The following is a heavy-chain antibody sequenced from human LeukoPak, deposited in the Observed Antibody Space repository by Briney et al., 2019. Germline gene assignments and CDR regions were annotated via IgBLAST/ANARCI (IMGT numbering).Heavy chain of an antibody. J-gene: IGHJ3*02. D-gene: IGHD3-10*01. Sequence: GGSLRLSCAASGFTFDDHGMSWVRQAPGKGLEWVSGISWNSGSIGYADSVKGRFTISRDNAKNSLYLQMNSLRAEDTALYYCAKGVRITMVRGAFDIWGQGTMVTVSS. V-gene: IGHV3-9*01. CDR1: GFTFDDHG. CDR3: AKGVRITMVRGAFDI. CDR2: ISWNSGSI.